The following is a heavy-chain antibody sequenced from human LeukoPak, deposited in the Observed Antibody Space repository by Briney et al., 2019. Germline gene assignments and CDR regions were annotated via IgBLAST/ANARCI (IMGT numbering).Heavy chain of an antibody. CDR3: ARRGYSYGPFDY. CDR1: GFTFSTYV. V-gene: IGHV3-64D*06. CDR2: ISSNGDNT. Sequence: PGGSLRLSCSVSGFTFSTYVMHWVRQAPGKGLEYVSAISSNGDNTYYADSVKGRFTISRDNSKNTLYLQMSSLRADDTAVYYCARRGYSYGPFDYWGQGTLVTVSS. J-gene: IGHJ4*02. D-gene: IGHD5-18*01.